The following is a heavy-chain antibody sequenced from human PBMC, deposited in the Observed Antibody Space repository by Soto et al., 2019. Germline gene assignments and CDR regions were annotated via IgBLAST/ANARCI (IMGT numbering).Heavy chain of an antibody. D-gene: IGHD6-19*01. CDR2: IIPIFGTA. CDR3: ARDRIAVAGRYYHYGMAV. Sequence: ASVKVSCKASGGTFSSYAISWVRQAPGQGLEWMGGIIPIFGTANYAQKFQGRVTITADESTSTAYMELSSLRSEDTAVYYCARDRIAVAGRYYHYGMAVWGQGTTVTVSS. V-gene: IGHV1-69*13. CDR1: GGTFSSYA. J-gene: IGHJ6*02.